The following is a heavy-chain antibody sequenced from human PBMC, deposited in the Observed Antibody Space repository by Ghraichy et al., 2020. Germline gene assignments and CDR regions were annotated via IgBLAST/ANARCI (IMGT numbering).Heavy chain of an antibody. D-gene: IGHD1-7*01. V-gene: IGHV1-2*06. Sequence: ASVKVSCKASGYTFTGYYLHWARQAPGQGLEWMGRINPNSGGTNYAQKFQGRVTMTRDTSISTAYMELSRLRSDDTAVYYCARVELELYYMDVWGKGTTVTVSS. CDR1: GYTFTGYY. CDR2: INPNSGGT. CDR3: ARVELELYYMDV. J-gene: IGHJ6*03.